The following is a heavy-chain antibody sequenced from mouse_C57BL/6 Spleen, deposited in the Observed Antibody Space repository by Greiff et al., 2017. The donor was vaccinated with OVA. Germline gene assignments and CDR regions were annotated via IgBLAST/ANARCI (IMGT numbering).Heavy chain of an antibody. V-gene: IGHV1-64*01. CDR2: IHPNSGST. J-gene: IGHJ4*01. CDR3: ALGGSPFYAMDY. D-gene: IGHD1-1*01. Sequence: QVQLQQPGAELVKPGASVKLSCKASGYTFTSYWMHWVKQRPGQGLEWIGMIHPNSGSTNYNEKFKSKATLTADKSSSTAYMQLSSLTSEDSAVYYCALGGSPFYAMDYWGQGTSVTVSS. CDR1: GYTFTSYW.